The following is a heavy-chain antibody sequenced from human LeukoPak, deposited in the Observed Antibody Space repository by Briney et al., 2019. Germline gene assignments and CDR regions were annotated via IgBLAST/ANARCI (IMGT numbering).Heavy chain of an antibody. CDR3: VREVDQQLPSYWHFDL. CDR1: GGSISGFY. J-gene: IGHJ2*01. Sequence: SETLSLTCTVAGGSISGFYWSWVRQPAGKGLEWIARIYANGPTHYNSSLKHRVSMSVDTTKNQFSLKLISVTAADTAVYYCVREVDQQLPSYWHFDLWGRGTLVTVSS. V-gene: IGHV4-4*07. D-gene: IGHD6-13*01. CDR2: IYANGPT.